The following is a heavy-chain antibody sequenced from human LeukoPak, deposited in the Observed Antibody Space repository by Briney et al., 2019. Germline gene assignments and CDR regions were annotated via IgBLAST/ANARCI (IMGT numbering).Heavy chain of an antibody. Sequence: PSETLSLTCTVSGNSFGDYYWSWIRQPAGKGLEWIGRIYTSGSTTYNPSLKSRVTMSVDTSKSQFSLNLMSVTAADTAVYYCARVYCSGGSCYSDYWGQGTLVTVSS. CDR1: GNSFGDYY. D-gene: IGHD2-15*01. CDR2: IYTSGST. CDR3: ARVYCSGGSCYSDY. V-gene: IGHV4-4*07. J-gene: IGHJ4*02.